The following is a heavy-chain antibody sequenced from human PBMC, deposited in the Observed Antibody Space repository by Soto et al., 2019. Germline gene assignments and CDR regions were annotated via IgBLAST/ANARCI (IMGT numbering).Heavy chain of an antibody. Sequence: QAHLVESGGGVVQPGTSLRLSCAASGVSFNSYDMHWVRQAPGKGPEWVAIISYDGSNTYYSDSVRGRFTISRDNSKDTLYLQMHSLRSEDTAIYYCARISRYCSGGDFHAWCQGTQGTVSS. D-gene: IGHD2-15*01. J-gene: IGHJ5*02. CDR3: ARISRYCSGGDFHA. CDR1: GVSFNSYD. V-gene: IGHV3-30*03. CDR2: ISYDGSNT.